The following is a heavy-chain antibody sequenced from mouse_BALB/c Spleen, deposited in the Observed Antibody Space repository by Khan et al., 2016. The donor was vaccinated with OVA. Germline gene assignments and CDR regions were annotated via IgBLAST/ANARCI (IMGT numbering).Heavy chain of an antibody. J-gene: IGHJ2*01. Sequence: QVRLQQSGAELVRPGASVKLSCKASGYIFTSYWIHWVKQRSGQGLEWIARIYTGSDNSYYNEKFKDKATMTADKSSNTAFMQLSSLKSEDSDAYFCSREDALYHFDHWGQGTTLTVSS. CDR3: SREDALYHFDH. V-gene: IGHV1-76*01. CDR2: IYTGSDNS. CDR1: GYIFTSYW.